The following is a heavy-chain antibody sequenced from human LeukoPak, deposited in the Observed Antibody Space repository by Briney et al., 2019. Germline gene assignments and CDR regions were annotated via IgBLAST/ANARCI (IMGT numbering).Heavy chain of an antibody. J-gene: IGHJ4*02. CDR3: AKGRGYCSSTSCSHDY. Sequence: GGSLRLSCAASGFTFSSYAMSWVRQAPGKGLEWVSAISGSGGSTYYADSVKGRFTISRDNSKNTLYLQMNSLRAEDTAVYYCAKGRGYCSSTSCSHDYWGQGTLVTVSS. V-gene: IGHV3-23*01. CDR2: ISGSGGST. D-gene: IGHD2-2*01. CDR1: GFTFSSYA.